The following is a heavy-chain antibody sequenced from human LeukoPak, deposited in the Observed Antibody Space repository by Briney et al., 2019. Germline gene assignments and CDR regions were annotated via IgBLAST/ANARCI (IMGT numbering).Heavy chain of an antibody. V-gene: IGHV3-30*03. D-gene: IGHD3-16*01. Sequence: TGGSLRLSCAASGFTFSSYGMHWVRQAPGKGLERVAVISYDGSNKYYADSVKGRFTISRDNSKNTLYLQMNSLRAEDTAVYYCARDAHTYFDYWGRGTLVTVSS. CDR2: ISYDGSNK. CDR3: ARDAHTYFDY. CDR1: GFTFSSYG. J-gene: IGHJ4*02.